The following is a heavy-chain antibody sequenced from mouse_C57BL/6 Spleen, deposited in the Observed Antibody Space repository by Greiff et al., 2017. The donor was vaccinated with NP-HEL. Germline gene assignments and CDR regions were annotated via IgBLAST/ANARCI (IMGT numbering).Heavy chain of an antibody. CDR1: GYAFTNYL. V-gene: IGHV1-54*01. J-gene: IGHJ3*01. CDR2: INPGSGGT. CDR3: ARGYGNPPWFAY. D-gene: IGHD1-1*01. Sequence: QVQLKESGAELVRPGTSVKVSCKASGYAFTNYLIEWVKQRPGQGLEWIGVINPGSGGTNYNEKFKGKATLTADKSSSTAYMQLSSLTSEDSAVYFCARGYGNPPWFAYWGQGTLVTVSA.